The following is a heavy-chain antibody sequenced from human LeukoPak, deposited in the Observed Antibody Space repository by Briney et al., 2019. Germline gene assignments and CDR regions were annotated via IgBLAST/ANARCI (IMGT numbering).Heavy chain of an antibody. J-gene: IGHJ4*02. V-gene: IGHV3-30-3*02. CDR3: AKSGVVLRFLEWLSYFDY. Sequence: GGSLRLSCAASGFTFSSYAMHWVRQAPGKGLEWVAVISYDGSNKYYADSVKGRFTISRDNSKNTLYLQMNSLRAEDTAAYYCAKSGVVLRFLEWLSYFDYWGQGTLVTVSS. CDR2: ISYDGSNK. CDR1: GFTFSSYA. D-gene: IGHD3-3*01.